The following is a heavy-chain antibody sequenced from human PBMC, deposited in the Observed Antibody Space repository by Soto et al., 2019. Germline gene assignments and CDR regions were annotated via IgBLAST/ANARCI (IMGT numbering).Heavy chain of an antibody. Sequence: QVQLVESGGGVVQPGRSLRVSCSASGFTFSSFAMHWARQTPGKGLQWVAAVSYDGRNKFYPDSVKGRFTISRDNSMNTLSLLMNSLSAEDTAVYYCAKGETFPVLTAKGAFDYWGPGTLVTVSS. V-gene: IGHV3-30*18. CDR2: VSYDGRNK. D-gene: IGHD2-21*02. CDR1: GFTFSSFA. CDR3: AKGETFPVLTAKGAFDY. J-gene: IGHJ4*02.